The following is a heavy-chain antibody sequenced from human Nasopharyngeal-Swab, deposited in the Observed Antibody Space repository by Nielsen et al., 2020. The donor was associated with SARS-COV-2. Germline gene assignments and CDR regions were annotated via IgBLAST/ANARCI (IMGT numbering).Heavy chain of an antibody. CDR2: IYYSGST. Sequence: WIRQPPGKGLEWIGYIYYSGSTNYNPSLKSRVTISVDTSKNQFSLKLSSVTAADTAVYYCARVSWNTLDYWGQGTLVTVSS. J-gene: IGHJ4*02. CDR3: ARVSWNTLDY. D-gene: IGHD1/OR15-1a*01. V-gene: IGHV4-59*01.